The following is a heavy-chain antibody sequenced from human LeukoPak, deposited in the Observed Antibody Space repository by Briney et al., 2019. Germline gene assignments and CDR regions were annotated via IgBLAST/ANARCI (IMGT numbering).Heavy chain of an antibody. CDR2: IYRGDTT. CDR1: GFTVSSNY. CDR3: VRVSHSGVDY. V-gene: IGHV3-66*01. D-gene: IGHD1-26*01. J-gene: IGHJ4*02. Sequence: GGSLRLSCAASGFTVSSNYMTWVRQAPGKGLQWVSVIYRGDTTYYADSVKGRFTISRDNSKNTLHLQMNSLGAEDTAVYYCVRVSHSGVDYWGQGTLVTVSS.